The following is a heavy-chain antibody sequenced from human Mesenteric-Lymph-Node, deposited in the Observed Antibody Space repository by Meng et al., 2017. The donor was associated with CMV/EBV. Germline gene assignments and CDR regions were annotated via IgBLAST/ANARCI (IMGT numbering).Heavy chain of an antibody. V-gene: IGHV1-69*13. Sequence: SVKVSCKASGYTFTSDGISWVRQAPGQGLEWMGGIIPIYGTGDYAQKFQGRVTITSDESTSTTYMELSSLTSEDTAVYYCAKNVPTENYYYYYGMDVWGQGTTVTVSS. CDR3: AKNVPTENYYYYYGMDV. CDR2: IIPIYGTG. D-gene: IGHD3-10*02. J-gene: IGHJ6*02. CDR1: GYTFTSDG.